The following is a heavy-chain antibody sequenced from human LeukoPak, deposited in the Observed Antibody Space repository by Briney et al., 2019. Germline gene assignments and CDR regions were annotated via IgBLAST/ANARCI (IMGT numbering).Heavy chain of an antibody. J-gene: IGHJ4*02. V-gene: IGHV3-7*01. CDR3: ARDDDWNYEDY. D-gene: IGHD1-7*01. CDR1: GFTFSNYW. CDR2: IKQDGSEK. Sequence: GGSLRLSCAASGFTFSNYWMSWVRQAPGKGLQWVANIKQDGSEKYYVDSVKGRFTISRDNAKESLYLQMNSLRAEDTAVYYCARDDDWNYEDYWGQGTLVTVSS.